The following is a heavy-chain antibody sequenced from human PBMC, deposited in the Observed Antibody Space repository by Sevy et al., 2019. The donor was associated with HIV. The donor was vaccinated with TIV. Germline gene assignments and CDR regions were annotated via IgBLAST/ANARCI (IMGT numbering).Heavy chain of an antibody. D-gene: IGHD6-6*01. V-gene: IGHV1-46*01. J-gene: IGHJ4*02. CDR1: GYTFSNYY. CDR2: INPSGGST. CDR3: ARDKYASSSMDY. Sequence: ASVKVSCKASGYTFSNYYIHWVRQAPGQGLEWMGVINPSGGSTNYSQKFQGRVTMTRDTSTSTVYMELSSLRSEDTAIYYCARDKYASSSMDYWGQGTLVTDSS.